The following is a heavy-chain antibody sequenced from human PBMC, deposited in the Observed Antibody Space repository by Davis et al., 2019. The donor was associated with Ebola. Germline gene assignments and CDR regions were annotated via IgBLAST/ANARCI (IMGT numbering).Heavy chain of an antibody. V-gene: IGHV3-30*02. CDR2: IRYDGSNK. CDR3: AKMFGELFPEALDI. D-gene: IGHD3-10*02. Sequence: GESLKISCAASGFTFSSYGMHWVRQAPGKGLEWVAFIRYDGSNKWYADSVKGRLTISRDNSKNTLYLQMNSLRAEDTAVYYCAKMFGELFPEALDIWGQGTMVTVSS. J-gene: IGHJ3*02. CDR1: GFTFSSYG.